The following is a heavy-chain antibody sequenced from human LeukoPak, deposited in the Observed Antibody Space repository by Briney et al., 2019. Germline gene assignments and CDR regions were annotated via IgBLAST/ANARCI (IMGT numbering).Heavy chain of an antibody. CDR3: ARSPFVVVVAATIVWFDP. CDR1: GGSFSGYY. V-gene: IGHV4-34*01. J-gene: IGHJ5*02. CDR2: INHSGST. D-gene: IGHD2-15*01. Sequence: SETLSLTCAVYGGSFSGYYWSWIRQPPGKGLEWIGEINHSGSTNYNPSLKSRVTISVDTSKNQLSLKLSSVTAADTAVYYCARSPFVVVVAATIVWFDPWGQGTLVTVSS.